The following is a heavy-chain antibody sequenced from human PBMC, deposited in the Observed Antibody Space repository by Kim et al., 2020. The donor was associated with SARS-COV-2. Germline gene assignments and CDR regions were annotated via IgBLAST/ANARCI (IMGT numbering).Heavy chain of an antibody. CDR2: IGTAGDT. CDR3: ARGGPVDYDILTGYFYYYAMDV. V-gene: IGHV3-13*01. J-gene: IGHJ6*02. D-gene: IGHD3-9*01. Sequence: GGSLRLSCAASGFTFSTYDMHWVRQATGKGLEWVSTIGTAGDTYYPGSVKGRFTISRENAKNSLYLQMNSLRAGDTAVYFCARGGPVDYDILTGYFYYYAMDVWGQGTTVTVSS. CDR1: GFTFSTYD.